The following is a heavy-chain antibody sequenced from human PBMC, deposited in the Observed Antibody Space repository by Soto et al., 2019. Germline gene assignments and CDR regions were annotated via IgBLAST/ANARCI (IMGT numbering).Heavy chain of an antibody. CDR1: GGTFSSYA. V-gene: IGHV1-69*12. Sequence: QVQLVQSGAEVKKPGSSVKVSCKASGGTFSSYAISWVRQAPGQGLEWMGGIIPIFGTANYAQKCQGRVTITADEPTSTASMELSSMRSADTAVYYCARPTRYYYDSSGQSAWFDPWGQGTLVTVSS. CDR3: ARPTRYYYDSSGQSAWFDP. J-gene: IGHJ5*02. D-gene: IGHD3-22*01. CDR2: IIPIFGTA.